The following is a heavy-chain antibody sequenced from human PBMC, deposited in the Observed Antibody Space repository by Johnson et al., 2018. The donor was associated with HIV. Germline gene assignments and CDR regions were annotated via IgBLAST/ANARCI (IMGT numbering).Heavy chain of an antibody. J-gene: IGHJ3*02. CDR3: ARGRTVVIKDAFDI. CDR1: GFTFDDYA. D-gene: IGHD3-22*01. CDR2: INWNGGST. Sequence: VQLVESGGGLIQPGGSLRLSCAASGFTFDDYAMHWVRQAPGKGLEWVSGINWNGGSTGYADSVKGRFTISRDNAKNSLYLQMNSLRAEDTALYYCARGRTVVIKDAFDIWGQGTMVTVSS. V-gene: IGHV3-20*04.